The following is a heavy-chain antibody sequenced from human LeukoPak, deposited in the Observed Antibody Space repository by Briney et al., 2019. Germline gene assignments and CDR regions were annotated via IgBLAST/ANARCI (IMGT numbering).Heavy chain of an antibody. D-gene: IGHD7-27*01. CDR1: GVTFSSNA. CDR2: ISGSGTST. CDR3: SKPNIYWGSPFDY. V-gene: IGHV3-23*01. J-gene: IGHJ4*02. Sequence: GESLRLSCAASGVTFSSNAMSWVRQAPGKGLEWVSAISGSGTSTYYADSVKGRFTISRDNSKNTLYLQMNSLMAEDTTVYYCSKPNIYWGSPFDYWGQETLVTVSS.